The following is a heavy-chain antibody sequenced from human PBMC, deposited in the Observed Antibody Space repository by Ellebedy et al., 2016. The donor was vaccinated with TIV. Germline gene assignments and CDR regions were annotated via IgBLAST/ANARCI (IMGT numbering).Heavy chain of an antibody. D-gene: IGHD6-13*01. CDR3: ARVSSSYNYYYGMDV. CDR1: GYTFTGYY. CDR2: INPSGGST. V-gene: IGHV1-46*01. J-gene: IGHJ6*02. Sequence: AASVKVSCKASGYTFTGYYMHWVRQAPGQGLEWMGWINPSGGSTSYAQKFQGRVTMTRDTSTSTVYMELSSLRSEDTAVYYCARVSSSYNYYYGMDVWGQGTTVTVSS.